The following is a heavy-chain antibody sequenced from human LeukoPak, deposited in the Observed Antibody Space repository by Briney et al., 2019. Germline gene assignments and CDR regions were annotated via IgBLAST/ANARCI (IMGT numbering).Heavy chain of an antibody. Sequence: PGGSLRLSCAASGFTFSSYGMHWVRQAPGKGLEWVAVISYDGSNKYCADSVKGRFTISRDNSKNTLYLQMNSLRAEDTAVYYCAKDHLPSAGGWYWGQGTLVTVSS. CDR3: AKDHLPSAGGWY. CDR2: ISYDGSNK. J-gene: IGHJ4*02. V-gene: IGHV3-30*18. CDR1: GFTFSSYG. D-gene: IGHD2-15*01.